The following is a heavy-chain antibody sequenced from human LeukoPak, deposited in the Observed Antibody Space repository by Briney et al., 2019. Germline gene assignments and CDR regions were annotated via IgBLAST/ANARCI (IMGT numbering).Heavy chain of an antibody. CDR2: IYQNGNT. V-gene: IGHV4-30-2*01. J-gene: IGHJ4*02. D-gene: IGHD6-13*01. CDR3: GRGGIAAAASGIDY. CDR1: GGSISSGGYS. Sequence: SQTLSLTCAVSGGSISSGGYSWSWIRQPPGKGLEWIGYIYQNGNTYYNPSLKSRVTISVDRSKNQFSLNLSSVTAADTAVYYCGRGGIAAAASGIDYWGQGTLVTVSS.